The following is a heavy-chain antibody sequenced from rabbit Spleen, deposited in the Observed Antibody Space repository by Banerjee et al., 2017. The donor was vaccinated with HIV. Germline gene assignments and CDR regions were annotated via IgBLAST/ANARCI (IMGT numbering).Heavy chain of an antibody. Sequence: QSLEESGGDLVKPGASLTLTCTASGFSFSSSYWICWVRQAPGKGLEWIACIDTGSSGSTYYASWAKGRFTISKTSSTTVTLRMTSLTAADTATYFCARDVDTIYFRFSLWGQGTLVTVS. J-gene: IGHJ6*01. V-gene: IGHV1S40*01. CDR2: IDTGSSGST. CDR3: ARDVDTIYFRFSL. CDR1: GFSFSSSYW. D-gene: IGHD1-1*01.